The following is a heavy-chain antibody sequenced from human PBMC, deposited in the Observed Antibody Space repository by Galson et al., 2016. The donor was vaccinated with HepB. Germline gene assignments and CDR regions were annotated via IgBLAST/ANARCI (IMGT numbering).Heavy chain of an antibody. J-gene: IGHJ4*02. D-gene: IGHD3-10*01. V-gene: IGHV1-3*01. CDR1: GHSFTSYA. Sequence: SVKVSCKASGHSFTSYAIHWVRQAPGQRPEWMGWINPANGDTRYSQRFQGRVTFTRDTSATTAYMDLSSLRDEDTAVYYCARDLVGDGLSSGWGQGTLVTVSS. CDR2: INPANGDT. CDR3: ARDLVGDGLSSG.